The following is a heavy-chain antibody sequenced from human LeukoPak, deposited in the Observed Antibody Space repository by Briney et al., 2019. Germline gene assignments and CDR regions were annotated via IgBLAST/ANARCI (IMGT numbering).Heavy chain of an antibody. V-gene: IGHV4-31*03. CDR3: ARHRSGFILLIQLERRGLGWFGP. J-gene: IGHJ5*02. Sequence: SETLSLTCTVSGGSISSGGYYWSWIRQHPGKGLEWIGYIYYSGSTYYNPSLKSRVTISVDTSKNQFSLKLSSVTAADTAVYYCARHRSGFILLIQLERRGLGWFGPWGQGTLVTVSS. D-gene: IGHD1-1*01. CDR1: GGSISSGGYY. CDR2: IYYSGST.